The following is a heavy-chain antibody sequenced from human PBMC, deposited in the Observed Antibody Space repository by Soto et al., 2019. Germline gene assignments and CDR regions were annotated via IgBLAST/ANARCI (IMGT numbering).Heavy chain of an antibody. CDR1: GGSIISGGYY. CDR2: IYYSGST. J-gene: IGHJ4*02. V-gene: IGHV4-31*03. Sequence: PSETLSLTCTFSGGSIISGGYYWSWIRQHPGKGLEWIGYIYYSGSTYYNPSLKSRVTISVDTSKNQFSLKLSSVTAADTAVYYCARMICGGDCQEPTFDYWGQGTLVTVSS. CDR3: ARMICGGDCQEPTFDY. D-gene: IGHD2-21*01.